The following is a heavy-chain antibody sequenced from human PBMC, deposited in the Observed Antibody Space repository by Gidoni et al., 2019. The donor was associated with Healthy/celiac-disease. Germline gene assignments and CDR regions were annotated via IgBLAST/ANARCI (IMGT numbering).Heavy chain of an antibody. CDR1: GGSISSGGYY. CDR3: ARATYQLLFPADAFDI. Sequence: QVQLQESGPGLVKPSQTLSLTCTVSGGSISSGGYYWSWIRQHPGKGLEWIGYIYYSGSTYYNPSLKSRVTISADTSKNQFSLKLSSVTAADTAVYYCARATYQLLFPADAFDIWGQGTMVTVSS. CDR2: IYYSGST. V-gene: IGHV4-31*03. D-gene: IGHD2-2*01. J-gene: IGHJ3*02.